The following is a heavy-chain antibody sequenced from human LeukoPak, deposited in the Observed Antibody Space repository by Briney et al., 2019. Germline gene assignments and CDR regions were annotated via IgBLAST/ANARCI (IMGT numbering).Heavy chain of an antibody. CDR3: ARDWEGYCSSTSCYGY. CDR2: IKQDGSEK. D-gene: IGHD2-2*01. CDR1: GFTFSSCW. V-gene: IGHV3-7*01. Sequence: GGSLRLSCAASGFTFSSCWMSWVRQAPGKGLEWVANIKQDGSEKYYVDSVKGRFTISRDNAKNSLYLQMNSLRAEDTAVYYCARDWEGYCSSTSCYGYWGQGTLVTVSS. J-gene: IGHJ4*02.